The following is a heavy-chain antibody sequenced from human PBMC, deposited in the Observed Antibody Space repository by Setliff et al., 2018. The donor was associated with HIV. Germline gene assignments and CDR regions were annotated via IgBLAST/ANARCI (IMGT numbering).Heavy chain of an antibody. CDR2: INTNTGHP. J-gene: IGHJ4*02. CDR1: GYTFTSYG. CDR3: AREIYD. V-gene: IGHV7-4-1*02. Sequence: ASVKVSCKASGYTFTSYGINWVRQAPGQGLEWMGWINTNTGHPIYARGFTGRFIFSLDTSVNTAFLQINSLKADDTALYYCAREIYDWGQGTLVTVSS. D-gene: IGHD4-17*01.